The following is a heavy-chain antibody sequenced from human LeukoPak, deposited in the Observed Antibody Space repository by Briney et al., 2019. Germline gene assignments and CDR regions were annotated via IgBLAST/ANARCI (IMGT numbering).Heavy chain of an antibody. V-gene: IGHV4-59*01. Sequence: SETLSLTCTVSGGSISSYYWSWIRQPPGKGLEWIGYIRYTASTKYNPSLKSRVTMSLDTSKNQFSLKLSSLTAADTAVYYCARGYDILTGYYRLDYWGQGTLVTVSS. CDR3: ARGYDILTGYYRLDY. J-gene: IGHJ4*02. CDR1: GGSISSYY. D-gene: IGHD3-9*01. CDR2: IRYTAST.